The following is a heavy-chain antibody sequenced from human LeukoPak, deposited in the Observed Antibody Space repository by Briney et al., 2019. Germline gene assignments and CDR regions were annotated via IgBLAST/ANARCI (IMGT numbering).Heavy chain of an antibody. CDR2: ISGSGGST. D-gene: IGHD3-22*01. CDR1: GFTFSSYA. J-gene: IGHJ4*02. Sequence: PGGSLRLXCAASGFTFSSYAMSWVGQAPGKVLEWVSAISGSGGSTYYADSVKGRFTISRDNSKNTLYLQMNSLRAEDTAVYYCARQSNYYDSSGYYSPFVYWGQGTLVTVCS. V-gene: IGHV3-23*01. CDR3: ARQSNYYDSSGYYSPFVY.